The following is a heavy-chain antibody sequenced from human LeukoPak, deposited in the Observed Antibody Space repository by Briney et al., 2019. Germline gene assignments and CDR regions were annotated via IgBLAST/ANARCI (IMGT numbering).Heavy chain of an antibody. Sequence: SETLSLTCTVSGGSISTSLYYWGWVRQSPGKGLEWIGSLHYSGHTFYNPSLKSRVSVSFDTSMNQFSLNMFSVTAADTAVYFCVRVVKGLIYFDYWGQGTLVTVSS. D-gene: IGHD2-21*01. J-gene: IGHJ4*02. CDR2: LHYSGHT. CDR1: GGSISTSLYY. CDR3: VRVVKGLIYFDY. V-gene: IGHV4-39*07.